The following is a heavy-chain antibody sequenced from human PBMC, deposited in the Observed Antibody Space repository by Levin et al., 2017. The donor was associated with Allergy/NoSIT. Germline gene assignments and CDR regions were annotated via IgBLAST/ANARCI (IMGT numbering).Heavy chain of an antibody. J-gene: IGHJ4*02. CDR1: GDSIYNYY. CDR3: TRGGRDGTDYWGY. CDR2: IHSGGST. D-gene: IGHD7-27*01. V-gene: IGHV4-59*01. Sequence: GSLRLSCTVSGDSIYNYYWSWIRQPPGKGLEWIGYIHSGGSTNYNPSLKSRVTLSVDTSKNQFSLKMSSVTAADTAIYYCTRGGRDGTDYWGYWGQGTLVIVSS.